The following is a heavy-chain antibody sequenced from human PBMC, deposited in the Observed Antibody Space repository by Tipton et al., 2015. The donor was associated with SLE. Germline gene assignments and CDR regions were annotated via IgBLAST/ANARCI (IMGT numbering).Heavy chain of an antibody. V-gene: IGHV4-34*01. D-gene: IGHD2-15*01. J-gene: IGHJ4*02. CDR2: INHSGST. Sequence: LRLSCAVYGGSFSGYYWSWIRQLPGKGLEWIGEINHSGSTNYNPSLKSRVTITVDTSKNQSSLTLSSVTAADKAVYYCASQNGEGYCSGGGCPGDWGQGSLVTACS. CDR1: GGSFSGYY. CDR3: ASQNGEGYCSGGGCPGD.